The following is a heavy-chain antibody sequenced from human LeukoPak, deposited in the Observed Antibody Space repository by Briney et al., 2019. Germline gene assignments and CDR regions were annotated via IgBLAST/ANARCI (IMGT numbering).Heavy chain of an antibody. V-gene: IGHV1-69*04. CDR3: VLAAAGTGAFDI. D-gene: IGHD6-13*01. CDR1: GGTFSSYA. CDR2: FIPILGIA. Sequence: SVKVSCKASGGTFSSYAISWVRQAPGQGLEWMGRFIPILGIANYAQKFQGRVTIIADKSTSTAYMELSSLRSEDTAVYYCVLAAAGTGAFDIWGQGTMVTVSS. J-gene: IGHJ3*02.